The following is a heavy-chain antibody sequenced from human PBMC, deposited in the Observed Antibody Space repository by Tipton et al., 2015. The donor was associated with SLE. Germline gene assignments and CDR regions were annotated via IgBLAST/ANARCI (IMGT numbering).Heavy chain of an antibody. CDR1: GFTFSSYS. CDR3: ARLKLELGDAFDI. D-gene: IGHD1-7*01. Sequence: GSLRLSCAASGFTFSSYSMNWVRQAPGKGLEWVANIKQDGSEKYYVDSVEGRFTIPRDNAKNSLYLQMNSLRAEDTAVYYCARLKLELGDAFDIWGQGTMVTVSS. J-gene: IGHJ3*02. CDR2: IKQDGSEK. V-gene: IGHV3-7*03.